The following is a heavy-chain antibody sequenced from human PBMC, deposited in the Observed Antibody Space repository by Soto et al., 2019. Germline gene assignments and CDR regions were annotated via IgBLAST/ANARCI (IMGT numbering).Heavy chain of an antibody. D-gene: IGHD6-19*01. CDR1: GGSISSSSYY. V-gene: IGHV4-39*01. CDR3: ARHAVRSSGFTGY. CDR2: IYYSGSA. Sequence: QLQLQESGPGLVKPSETLSLTCTVSGGSISSSSYYWGWIRQPPGKGLEWIGSIYYSGSAYYNPSLKSRVTXSXDXXQNLSSLTLSSVTAADTAVYYGARHAVRSSGFTGYWGQGTLVTVSS. J-gene: IGHJ4*02.